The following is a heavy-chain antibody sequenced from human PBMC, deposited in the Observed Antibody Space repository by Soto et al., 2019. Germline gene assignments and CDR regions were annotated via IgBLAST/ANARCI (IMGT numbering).Heavy chain of an antibody. Sequence: QVQLVESGGGVVQPGRSLRLSCAASGFSFSSCAMHWVRQAPGKGLEWVAVISHDGSNKYYADSVKGRFTISRDNSINTLYLQMNSLRAEDTAVYYCARVSIAVAGIASYFDYWGQGTLVTVYS. CDR1: GFSFSSCA. CDR2: ISHDGSNK. D-gene: IGHD6-19*01. J-gene: IGHJ4*02. V-gene: IGHV3-30-3*01. CDR3: ARVSIAVAGIASYFDY.